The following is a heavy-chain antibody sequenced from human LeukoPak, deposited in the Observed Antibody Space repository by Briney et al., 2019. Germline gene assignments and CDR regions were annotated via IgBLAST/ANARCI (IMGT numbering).Heavy chain of an antibody. J-gene: IGHJ4*02. CDR3: ARGTTSFQYYFDY. CDR2: IYYSGST. D-gene: IGHD2-2*01. Sequence: SSETLSLTCTVSGGSISSYYWSWIRLPPGKGLEWIGYIYYSGSTNYNPSLKSRVTISVDTSKNQFSLKLSSVTAADTAVYYCARGTTSFQYYFDYWGQGTLVTVSS. CDR1: GGSISSYY. V-gene: IGHV4-59*01.